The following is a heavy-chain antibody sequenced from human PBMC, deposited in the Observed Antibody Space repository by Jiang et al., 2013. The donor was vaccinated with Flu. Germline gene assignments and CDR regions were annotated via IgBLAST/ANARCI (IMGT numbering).Heavy chain of an antibody. CDR2: IHYLGYT. J-gene: IGHJ4*02. D-gene: IGHD1-26*01. CDR1: GGSISGYY. V-gene: IGHV4-59*08. CDR3: GRHEGATDLIDF. Sequence: LLKPSETLSLTCSVSGGSISGYYWSWVRLPPGKELEWIGYIHYLGYTDYNPSLKSRVSISADMSKNQFSLKLTSVTAADTAIYYCGRHEGATDLIDFWGQGTLVSVSS.